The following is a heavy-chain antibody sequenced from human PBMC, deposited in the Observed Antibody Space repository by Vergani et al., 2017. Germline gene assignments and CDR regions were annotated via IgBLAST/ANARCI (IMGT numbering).Heavy chain of an antibody. J-gene: IGHJ3*02. CDR1: GDSISSGVYY. CDR3: ARESGNVLRFLEWSGAFDI. D-gene: IGHD3-3*01. CDR2: IYSTGST. Sequence: QVQLQESGPGLVKPSQTLSLTCSVSGDSISSGVYYWNWIRQHPGKGLEWIGYIYSTGSTHHNPSLRRRINMSVDTSKNQFSLKLNSVTAADTAMYYCARESGNVLRFLEWSGAFDIWGQGTMVTVSS. V-gene: IGHV4-31*03.